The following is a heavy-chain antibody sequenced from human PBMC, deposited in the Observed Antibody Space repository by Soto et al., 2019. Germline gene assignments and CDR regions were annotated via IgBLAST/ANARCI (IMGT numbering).Heavy chain of an antibody. D-gene: IGHD2-15*01. CDR2: MNPNSGNT. Sequence: ASVKVSCKASGYTFTSYDINWVRQATRQGLEWMGWMNPNSGNTGYAQKFQGRVTMTRNTSISTAYMELSSLRSEDTAVYYCARTVAAKDYYYYYMDVWGKGTTVTVSS. CDR3: ARTVAAKDYYYYYMDV. CDR1: GYTFTSYD. J-gene: IGHJ6*03. V-gene: IGHV1-8*01.